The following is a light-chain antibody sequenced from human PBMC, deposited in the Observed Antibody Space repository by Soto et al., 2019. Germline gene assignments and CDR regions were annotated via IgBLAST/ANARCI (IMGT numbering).Light chain of an antibody. CDR1: QSVSSY. Sequence: EIVLTQSPATLSLSPGERATLSCRASQSVSSYLAWYQQKPGQAPRLLIYDASNRATGIPARFSGSGSGTDFTLPISSLEPEDFAVYYCQQRSTWPPVFTVGLGTKVDIK. CDR3: QQRSTWPPVFT. J-gene: IGKJ3*01. CDR2: DAS. V-gene: IGKV3-11*01.